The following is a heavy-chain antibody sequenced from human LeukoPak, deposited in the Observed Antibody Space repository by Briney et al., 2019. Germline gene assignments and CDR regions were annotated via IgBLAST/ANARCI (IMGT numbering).Heavy chain of an antibody. Sequence: AASVKVSFTASVYTFINYGITWVRQAPGQGLEWMGWISAYNGNTNYAQKLQGRVTMTTDTSTSTAYMEVTSLRSDDTAVYYCARDYYSGSYYGEYWGQGTLVTVSS. D-gene: IGHD1-26*01. CDR3: ARDYYSGSYYGEY. V-gene: IGHV1-18*01. CDR1: VYTFINYG. J-gene: IGHJ4*02. CDR2: ISAYNGNT.